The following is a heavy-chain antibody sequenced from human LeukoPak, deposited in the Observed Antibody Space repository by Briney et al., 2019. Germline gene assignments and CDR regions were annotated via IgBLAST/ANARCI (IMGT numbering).Heavy chain of an antibody. CDR1: GFTFSGSA. V-gene: IGHV3-73*01. Sequence: GGSLRLSCAASGFTFSGSAMHWVRQASGKGLEWVGRIRSKTKNYATSYAASVEGRFTISRDDSKNTAYLQIKSLKTEDTAVYYCTTQFITVPGGYWGQGTLVTVSS. J-gene: IGHJ4*02. CDR2: IRSKTKNYAT. CDR3: TTQFITVPGGY. D-gene: IGHD4-17*01.